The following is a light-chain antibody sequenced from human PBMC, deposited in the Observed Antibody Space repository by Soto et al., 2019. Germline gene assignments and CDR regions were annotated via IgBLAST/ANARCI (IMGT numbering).Light chain of an antibody. J-gene: IGKJ4*01. CDR1: QSITNF. CDR3: QQSYSSPRIS. V-gene: IGKV1-39*01. Sequence: DIQMTQSPSSLSASVGDKLTISCRANQSITNFLNWYQKKPGEVPKLLIFAVSRLQSGVPSRFSGSGSGTDFALTINSLQPEDFATYYCQQSYSSPRISFGGGTRV. CDR2: AVS.